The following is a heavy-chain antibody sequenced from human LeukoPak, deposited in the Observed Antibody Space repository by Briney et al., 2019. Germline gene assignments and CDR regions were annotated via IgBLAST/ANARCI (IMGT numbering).Heavy chain of an antibody. V-gene: IGHV3-23*01. D-gene: IGHD1-26*01. CDR2: LSGGGGNT. Sequence: PGGSLRLSCAASGFTFSSYAMSWVRQAPGKGLEWVSALSGGGGNTNYADSVKGRFTISRDNSKHTLYLQMNSLRAEDTAVYYCAKDRTGIVGATAFDYWSQGTLVTVSS. CDR1: GFTFSSYA. CDR3: AKDRTGIVGATAFDY. J-gene: IGHJ4*02.